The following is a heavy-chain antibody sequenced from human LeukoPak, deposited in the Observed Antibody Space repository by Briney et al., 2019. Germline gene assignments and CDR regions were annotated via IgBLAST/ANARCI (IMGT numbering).Heavy chain of an antibody. CDR1: GLSFTDDP. J-gene: IGHJ4*02. CDR3: ATDQRYAFDY. V-gene: IGHV3-48*02. Sequence: PGGSLRLSCATSGLSFTDDPMNWGRQAPGKGLEWISNIRTTAEGAKYAYYADSVKGRVTIHRDDGKNTLYLQVISLSYDDTAVYYCATDQRYAFDYWGQGILVTVSS. D-gene: IGHD3-9*01. CDR2: IRTTAEGAKYA.